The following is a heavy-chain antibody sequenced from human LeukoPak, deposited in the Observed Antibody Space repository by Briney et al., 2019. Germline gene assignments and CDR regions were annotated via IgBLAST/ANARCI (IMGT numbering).Heavy chain of an antibody. CDR1: GFTFGDYA. J-gene: IGHJ4*02. V-gene: IGHV3-49*04. CDR3: TRAPHPRCSSSGCYLDY. CDR2: IQAKAYGGPT. D-gene: IGHD2-2*01. Sequence: GRSLRLSCSTSGFTFGDYAMSWVRPAPRRGLEWVGFIQAKAYGGPTKYAASVNGRFSISRDDSQSIANLQMNDLKTEDTAVYYCTRAPHPRCSSSGCYLDYWGQGTLVTVSS.